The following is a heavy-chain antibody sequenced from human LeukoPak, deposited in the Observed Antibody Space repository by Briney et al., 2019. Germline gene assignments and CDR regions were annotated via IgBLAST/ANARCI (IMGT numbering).Heavy chain of an antibody. CDR3: AREARHIVVVTASDAFDI. CDR1: GGSFSGYY. Sequence: SETLSLTCAVYGGSFSGYYWSWIRQPPGKGLEWIGEINHSGSTNYNPSLKSRVTMSVDTSKNQFSLKLSSVTAADTAVYYCAREARHIVVVTASDAFDIWGQGTMVTVSS. CDR2: INHSGST. V-gene: IGHV4-34*01. J-gene: IGHJ3*02. D-gene: IGHD2-21*02.